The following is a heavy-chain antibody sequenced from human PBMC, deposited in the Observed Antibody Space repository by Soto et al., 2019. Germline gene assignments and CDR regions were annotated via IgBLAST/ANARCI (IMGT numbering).Heavy chain of an antibody. CDR2: IWYDGTQK. CDR1: GFTSNTYS. J-gene: IGHJ4*02. Sequence: SLRLSCEASGFTSNTYSMHWVRQPPGKGLEWLAAIWYDGTQKYYADSVKGRFIISRDNSKKTLYLEMNSLRAEDTAVYYCARAGGTTVTGLWHFDSWGQGTLVTVSS. V-gene: IGHV3-33*01. CDR3: ARAGGTTVTGLWHFDS. D-gene: IGHD4-17*01.